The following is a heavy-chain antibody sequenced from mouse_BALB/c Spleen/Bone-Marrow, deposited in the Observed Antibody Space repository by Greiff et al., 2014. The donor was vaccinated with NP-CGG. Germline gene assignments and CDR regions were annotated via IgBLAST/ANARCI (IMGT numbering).Heavy chain of an antibody. Sequence: VQLQQSGAELVKPGASVKLSCTVSGFHIRDTYMHWVKQRPEQGLEWNGRIDPANGNTKYDPKFQGKATITADTSSNTAYLQLSGLTSEDTAVYYCASATTATFYAMDYWGQGTSVTVSS. CDR1: GFHIRDTY. V-gene: IGHV14-3*02. CDR3: ASATTATFYAMDY. J-gene: IGHJ4*01. CDR2: IDPANGNT. D-gene: IGHD1-2*01.